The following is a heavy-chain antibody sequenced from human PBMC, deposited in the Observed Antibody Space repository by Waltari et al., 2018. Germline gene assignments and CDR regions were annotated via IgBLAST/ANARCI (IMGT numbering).Heavy chain of an antibody. CDR3: ARGGYYYDSSGYYFLDY. J-gene: IGHJ4*02. CDR2: IIPSLSTA. D-gene: IGHD3-22*01. CDR1: GGTLRSYA. Sequence: QVQLVQSGAEVKKPGSSVKVSCKASGGTLRSYAISWVPPAPVHGLEWMGGIIPSLSTANYEQKFQGRVTITADESTSTAYMELSSLRSEDTAVYYCARGGYYYDSSGYYFLDYWGQGTLVTVSS. V-gene: IGHV1-69*01.